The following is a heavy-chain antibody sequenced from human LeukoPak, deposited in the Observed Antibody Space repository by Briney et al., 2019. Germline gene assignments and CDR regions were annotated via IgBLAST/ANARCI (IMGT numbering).Heavy chain of an antibody. D-gene: IGHD5-24*01. J-gene: IGHJ4*02. Sequence: SETLSLTCTVSGGSISSGDYYWSWTRQHPGKGLEWIEYIYYGGSTYYNPSLKSRVTISVDTSKNQFSRKLSAVAAADTAVYYCARVSRDGYIVFDYWGQGTLVTVSS. CDR3: ARVSRDGYIVFDY. CDR2: IYYGGST. CDR1: GGSISSGDYY. V-gene: IGHV4-31*03.